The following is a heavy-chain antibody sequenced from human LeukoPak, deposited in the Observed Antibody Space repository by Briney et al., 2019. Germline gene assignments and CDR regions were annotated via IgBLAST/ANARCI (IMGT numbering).Heavy chain of an antibody. D-gene: IGHD5-12*01. J-gene: IGHJ6*02. CDR3: ASFRLGPDFDMDV. V-gene: IGHV1-24*01. Sequence: GASVKLSCKVSGYTLTYLSILWVRQAPGKGLAWMGNFDPKDEKGKYAQNLQGRVMMTEDTPTETAYMDVSSLRSEDTAVYYCASFRLGPDFDMDVWGQGTTVTVSS. CDR1: GYTLTYLS. CDR2: FDPKDEKG.